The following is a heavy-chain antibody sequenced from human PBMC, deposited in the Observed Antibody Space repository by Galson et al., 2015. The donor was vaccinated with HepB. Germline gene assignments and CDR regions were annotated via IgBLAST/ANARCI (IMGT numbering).Heavy chain of an antibody. CDR3: ARDSSGWYYARGKFDY. V-gene: IGHV1-18*01. CDR1: GYTFTSYG. Sequence: SVKVSCKASGYTFTSYGISWVRQAPGQGLEWMGWISAYNDNTNYPQKFQGRVTMTTDTSTSTAYMELRSLRSDDTAVYYCARDSSGWYYARGKFDYWGQGTLVTVSS. CDR2: ISAYNDNT. D-gene: IGHD6-19*01. J-gene: IGHJ4*02.